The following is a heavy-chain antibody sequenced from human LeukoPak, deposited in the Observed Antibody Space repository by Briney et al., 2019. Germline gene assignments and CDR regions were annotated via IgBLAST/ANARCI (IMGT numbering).Heavy chain of an antibody. Sequence: SETLSLTCTVSGGSISSYYWRWIRQPPGKGLEWIGYIYYNGSTNYNPSLKSRVTISVDTSKNQFSLKLSSVTAADTAVYYCARKYSSSWYRWFDPWGQGTLVTVSS. J-gene: IGHJ5*02. CDR2: IYYNGST. CDR1: GGSISSYY. V-gene: IGHV4-59*01. D-gene: IGHD6-13*01. CDR3: ARKYSSSWYRWFDP.